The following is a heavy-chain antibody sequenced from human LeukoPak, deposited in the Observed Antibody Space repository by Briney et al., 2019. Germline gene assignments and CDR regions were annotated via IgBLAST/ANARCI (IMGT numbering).Heavy chain of an antibody. D-gene: IGHD1-26*01. CDR1: GFTFSNYW. J-gene: IGHJ4*02. V-gene: IGHV3-7*03. Sequence: GGSLRLSCAASGFTFSNYWMSWVRQAPGKGLEWVANIKQDGSDKYYVDSVKGRFTISRDNAKNSLYLQMNSLRAEDTAVYYCARDTAGADYWGQGTLVTVSS. CDR3: ARDTAGADY. CDR2: IKQDGSDK.